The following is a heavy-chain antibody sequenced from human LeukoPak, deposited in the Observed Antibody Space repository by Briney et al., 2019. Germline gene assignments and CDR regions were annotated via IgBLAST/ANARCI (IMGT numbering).Heavy chain of an antibody. CDR3: ARVGYSSGWYFDY. CDR1: GFTFSTYS. V-gene: IGHV3-21*01. Sequence: NPGGSLRLSCAASGFTFSTYSMNWVRQAPGKGLEWVSSISSTSSYIYYADSVKGRFTISRDNAQKSLYLQMNSLRAEDTAAYYCARVGYSSGWYFDYWGQGTLVTVSS. J-gene: IGHJ4*02. CDR2: ISSTSSYI. D-gene: IGHD6-19*01.